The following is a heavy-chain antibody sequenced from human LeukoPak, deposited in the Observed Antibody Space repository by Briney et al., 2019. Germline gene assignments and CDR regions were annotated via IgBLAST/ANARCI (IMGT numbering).Heavy chain of an antibody. CDR2: IYHSGST. D-gene: IGHD5-18*01. CDR1: RSSISSGYY. CDR3: ARTQLAYYYYYMDV. J-gene: IGHJ6*03. Sequence: PSETLSLTCALSRSSISSGYYWGWIRQPPGKGLEWIGSIYHSGSTYYNPSLKSRVTILVDTSKNQFSLKLSSVTAADTAVYHCARTQLAYYYYYMDVWGKGTSVTVSS. V-gene: IGHV4-38-2*01.